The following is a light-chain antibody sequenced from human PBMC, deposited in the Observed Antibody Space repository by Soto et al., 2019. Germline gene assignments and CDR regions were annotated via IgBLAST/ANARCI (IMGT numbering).Light chain of an antibody. V-gene: IGKV3-11*01. CDR3: QKRSNWPFT. CDR2: DAS. CDR1: QSVSSY. Sequence: IVLTQSPATLSLSPGERATLSCRASQSVSSYLAWYQQKPGQAPRLLIYDASNRATGIPARFSGSGSGTDFTLTISSLEPEDFAVYYCQKRSNWPFTFGGGTKVDIK. J-gene: IGKJ4*01.